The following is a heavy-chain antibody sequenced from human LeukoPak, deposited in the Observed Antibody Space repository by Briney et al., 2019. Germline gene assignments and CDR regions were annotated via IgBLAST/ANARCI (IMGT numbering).Heavy chain of an antibody. CDR3: ARDRGSSFDY. D-gene: IGHD6-13*01. Sequence: PSVTLSLTCTVSGGSISSYYWSWIRQPPGKGLEWIGYIYYSGSTNYNPSLKSRVTISVDTSKNQFSLKLSSVTAADTAVYYCARDRGSSFDYWGQGTLVTVSS. CDR1: GGSISSYY. V-gene: IGHV4-59*01. J-gene: IGHJ4*02. CDR2: IYYSGST.